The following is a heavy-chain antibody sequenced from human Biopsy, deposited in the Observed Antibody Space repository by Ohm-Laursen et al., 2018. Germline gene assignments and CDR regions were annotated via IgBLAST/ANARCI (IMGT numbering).Heavy chain of an antibody. CDR3: AAGFRTGWYWFDS. J-gene: IGHJ5*01. Sequence: GASVKVSCKVSGYTLTELSMHWVRQSPGKGLEWMGGFAPEDGKTFYAQNFQGRVTMTEDASTDTAYMELSGLRSEDTAVYYCAAGFRTGWYWFDSWGQGTLVTVSS. CDR1: GYTLTELS. D-gene: IGHD6-19*01. V-gene: IGHV1-24*01. CDR2: FAPEDGKT.